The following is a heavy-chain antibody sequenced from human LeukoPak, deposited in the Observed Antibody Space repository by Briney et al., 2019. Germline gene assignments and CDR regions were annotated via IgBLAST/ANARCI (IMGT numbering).Heavy chain of an antibody. CDR1: GGTFSSYA. D-gene: IGHD5-24*01. V-gene: IGHV1-69*05. J-gene: IGHJ4*02. Sequence: SVKVSCKASGGTFSSYAIIWVRQAPGQGLEWMGRIIPIFGTANYAQKFQGRVTITTDESTSTAYMELSSLRSEDTAVYYCARDSRSGYNYHYFDYWGQGTLVTVSS. CDR3: ARDSRSGYNYHYFDY. CDR2: IIPIFGTA.